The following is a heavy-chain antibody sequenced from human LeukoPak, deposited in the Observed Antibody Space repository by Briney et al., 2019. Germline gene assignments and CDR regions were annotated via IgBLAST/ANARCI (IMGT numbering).Heavy chain of an antibody. Sequence: ASVKVSCKASGYTFTGYYMHWVRQAPGQGLEWMGWINPNSGGTNYAQKFQGRVTMTRDTSISTAYMELSRLRSDDTAVYCCARDLVGALSGDYWGQGTLVTVSS. V-gene: IGHV1-2*02. D-gene: IGHD1-26*01. CDR2: INPNSGGT. CDR1: GYTFTGYY. CDR3: ARDLVGALSGDY. J-gene: IGHJ4*02.